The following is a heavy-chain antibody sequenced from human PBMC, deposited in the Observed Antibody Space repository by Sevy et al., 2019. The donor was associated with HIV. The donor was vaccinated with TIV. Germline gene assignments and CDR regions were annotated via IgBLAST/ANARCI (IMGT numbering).Heavy chain of an antibody. CDR3: ATCSSGDSYYYGMDV. J-gene: IGHJ6*02. CDR2: VYSGGRT. Sequence: GGSLRLSCAASGFSVSTNYMTWVRQAPGKGLEWVSVVYSGGRTEYGDTVKGGFTILRDISKNALFLELSSLTAEDTAVYYCATCSSGDSYYYGMDVWGQGTTVTVSS. D-gene: IGHD4-17*01. CDR1: GFSVSTNY. V-gene: IGHV3-53*01.